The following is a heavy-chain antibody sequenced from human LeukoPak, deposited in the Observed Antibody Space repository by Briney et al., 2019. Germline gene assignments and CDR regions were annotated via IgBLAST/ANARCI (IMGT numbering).Heavy chain of an antibody. D-gene: IGHD3-22*01. CDR1: GGSISSGGYY. Sequence: KPSETLSLTCAVSGGSISSGGYYWSWIRQPPGKGLEWIGYIYYSGSTNYNPSLKSRVTISVDTSKNQFSLKLSSVTAADTAVYYCARDKPEYYYDSSGYLDAFDIWGQGTMVTVSS. V-gene: IGHV4-61*08. CDR2: IYYSGST. J-gene: IGHJ3*02. CDR3: ARDKPEYYYDSSGYLDAFDI.